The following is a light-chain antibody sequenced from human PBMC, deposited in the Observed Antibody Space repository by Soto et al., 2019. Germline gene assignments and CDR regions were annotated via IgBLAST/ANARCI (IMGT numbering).Light chain of an antibody. CDR2: GNS. V-gene: IGLV1-40*01. Sequence: QSVLTQPPSVSGAPGQRGTLSCTGSSSNIGACYDVYWYQHLPGTAPKLLIYGNSNRPSGVPDRFSGSKSGTSAALAITGLQAEDEADYYCQSYDRSLSVVVFGGGTKLTVL. CDR1: SSNIGACYD. J-gene: IGLJ2*01. CDR3: QSYDRSLSVVV.